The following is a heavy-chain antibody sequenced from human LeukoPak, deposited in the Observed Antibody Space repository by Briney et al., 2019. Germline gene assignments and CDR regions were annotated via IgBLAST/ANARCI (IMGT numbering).Heavy chain of an antibody. CDR3: ASFDSGWYFGH. CDR1: GYTFTSHG. D-gene: IGHD6-19*01. Sequence: GASVKVSCKASGYTFTSHGISWVRQAPGQGLEWMGWISANNGDTNYAQKVQGRVTMTTDTSTTTAYMELRSLRSDDTAVYYCASFDSGWYFGHWGQGTLVTASS. J-gene: IGHJ4*02. V-gene: IGHV1-18*01. CDR2: ISANNGDT.